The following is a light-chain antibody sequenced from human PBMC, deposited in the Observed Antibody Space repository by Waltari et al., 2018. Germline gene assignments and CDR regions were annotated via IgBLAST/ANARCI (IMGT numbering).Light chain of an antibody. V-gene: IGKV1-NL1*01. CDR1: QAITNS. J-gene: IGKJ2*01. CDR2: AAS. Sequence: DIQMTQSPSSLSASVGDRVTITCRASQAITNSLAWYQQTPGKAPKLLVSAASRLKSGVPSRFSGSGSGTDYTLTILSLQPEDFASYYCQQYYSIPHTFGQGTRLEIK. CDR3: QQYYSIPHT.